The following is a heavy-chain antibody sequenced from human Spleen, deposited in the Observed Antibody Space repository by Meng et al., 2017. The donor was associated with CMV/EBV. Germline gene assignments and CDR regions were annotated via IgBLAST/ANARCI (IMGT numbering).Heavy chain of an antibody. CDR3: ANMLGYCSNTSCSEEVSFDY. Sequence: GESLKISCAASGFTFSSYAMSWVRQAPGKGLEWVSAISGSGGSTYYADSVKGRFTISRDNSKNTLYLQMNSLRAEDTAVYYCANMLGYCSNTSCSEEVSFDYWGQGTLVTVSS. V-gene: IGHV3-23*01. J-gene: IGHJ4*02. CDR1: GFTFSSYA. CDR2: ISGSGGST. D-gene: IGHD2-2*01.